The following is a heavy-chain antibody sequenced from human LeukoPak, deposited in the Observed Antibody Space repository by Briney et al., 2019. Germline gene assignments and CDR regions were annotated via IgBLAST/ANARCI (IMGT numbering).Heavy chain of an antibody. D-gene: IGHD6-19*01. CDR1: GFIFSTYT. CDR2: ISSSSDII. Sequence: PGGSLRLSCAASGFIFSTYTMNWVRQAPGRGPEYVSSISSSSDIIHYAESVKGRFTMSRDNAQNSLFLQMNSLRAEDTAVYYCAKDLVYSSGWYETRLHFDYWGQGTLVTVSS. V-gene: IGHV3-21*01. CDR3: AKDLVYSSGWYETRLHFDY. J-gene: IGHJ4*02.